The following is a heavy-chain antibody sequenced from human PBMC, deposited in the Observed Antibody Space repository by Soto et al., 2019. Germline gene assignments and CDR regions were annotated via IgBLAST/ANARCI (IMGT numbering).Heavy chain of an antibody. V-gene: IGHV3-53*01. CDR2: IYSGGTA. CDR1: GFTVSGTY. D-gene: IGHD3-9*01. J-gene: IGHJ4*02. CDR3: ARGGEYFDNNANYYPFFFDY. Sequence: PGGSLRLSCVTSGFTVSGTYMSWVRQAPGQGLEWVSTIYSGGTAFYADSVKGRFTISRDTSKDTVYLQMNHLRVEDTATYYCARGGEYFDNNANYYPFFFDYWGQGTLVTVSS.